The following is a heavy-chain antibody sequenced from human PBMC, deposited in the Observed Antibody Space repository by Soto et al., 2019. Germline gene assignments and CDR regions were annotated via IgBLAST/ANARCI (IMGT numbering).Heavy chain of an antibody. CDR2: INPNIGGT. D-gene: IGHD6-13*01. Sequence: QVQLVQSGAEVKKPGASVKVSCKASGYTFTGYYMHWVRQAPGQGLEWMGWINPNIGGTNYAQKFQGWVTTTRDTSISTAYMELSRLRADDTAVYYCATAAAAGPLPYYDYGMDVWGQGTTVTVSS. V-gene: IGHV1-2*04. CDR3: ATAAAAGPLPYYDYGMDV. CDR1: GYTFTGYY. J-gene: IGHJ6*02.